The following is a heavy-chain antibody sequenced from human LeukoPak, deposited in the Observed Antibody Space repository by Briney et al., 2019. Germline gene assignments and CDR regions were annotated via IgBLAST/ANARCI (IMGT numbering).Heavy chain of an antibody. Sequence: GGSLRLSCAVSEFTVSNNFMTWVRQAPGKGLECVSIIYSRGGTYYADSVRCRFTISSENSNNTLYLQMNSLRAEDTAVYFCARKTDSGGSGDYWGQGTLVTVSS. CDR3: ARKTDSGGSGDY. D-gene: IGHD3-22*01. V-gene: IGHV3-53*01. CDR1: EFTVSNNF. CDR2: IYSRGGT. J-gene: IGHJ4*02.